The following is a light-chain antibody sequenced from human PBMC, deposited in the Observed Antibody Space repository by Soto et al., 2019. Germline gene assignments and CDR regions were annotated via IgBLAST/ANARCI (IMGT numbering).Light chain of an antibody. CDR1: QSIGGW. V-gene: IGKV1-5*03. CDR2: KAS. CDR3: LQYNGYPYT. J-gene: IGKJ2*01. Sequence: DIQMTQSPSTLSASVGDRVTITCRASQSIGGWLAWYQQKTGKAPNVLRYKASTLKNGAPSRFSGGGTETEFTRTDNSPQHEYFTTYYCLQYNGYPYTFDQGTKMEIK.